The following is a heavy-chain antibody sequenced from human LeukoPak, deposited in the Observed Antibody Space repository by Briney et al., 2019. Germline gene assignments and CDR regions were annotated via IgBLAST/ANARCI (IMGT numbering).Heavy chain of an antibody. D-gene: IGHD3-22*01. CDR3: AREASRYFDSSGHYKGYYYYYMDV. CDR2: ISGSGGST. V-gene: IGHV3-23*01. Sequence: GGSLRLSCAASGFTFSSYGMSWVRQAPGKGLEWVSGISGSGGSTYYADSVKGRFTISRDNSKNTLYLQMNSLRAEDTAVYYCAREASRYFDSSGHYKGYYYYYMDVWGKGTTVTISS. J-gene: IGHJ6*03. CDR1: GFTFSSYG.